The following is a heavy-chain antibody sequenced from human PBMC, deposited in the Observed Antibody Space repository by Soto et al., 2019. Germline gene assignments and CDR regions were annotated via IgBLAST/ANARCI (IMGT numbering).Heavy chain of an antibody. J-gene: IGHJ3*01. V-gene: IGHV1-2*02. CDR3: ARDRVSSPDGVDSFDL. CDR1: GYAFSDYY. CDR2: INPQSGGT. Sequence: ASVKVSCKASGYAFSDYYMHWVRQAPGQGLEWMGYINPQSGGTRYDQKFQDSVTMTRDTPKITVYMELRILTSKDTAVYYCARDRVSSPDGVDSFDLWRQGTLVTV. D-gene: IGHD3-10*01.